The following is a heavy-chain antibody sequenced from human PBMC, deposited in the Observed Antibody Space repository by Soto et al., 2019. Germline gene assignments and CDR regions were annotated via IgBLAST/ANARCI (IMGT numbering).Heavy chain of an antibody. D-gene: IGHD5-12*01. Sequence: PGGSLRLSCAASGFSFSIYGMHWVRQAPGKGLEWVALISHDSSIKYYGESVKGRFTISRDNSKNTLSLQMNSLRVDDTAVYFCAKSRIVAPINFVYYGMDVWGQGTTVTVSS. CDR2: ISHDSSIK. J-gene: IGHJ6*02. V-gene: IGHV3-30*18. CDR1: GFSFSIYG. CDR3: AKSRIVAPINFVYYGMDV.